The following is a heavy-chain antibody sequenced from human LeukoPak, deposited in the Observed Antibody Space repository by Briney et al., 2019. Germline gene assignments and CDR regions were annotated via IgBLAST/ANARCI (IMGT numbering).Heavy chain of an antibody. CDR1: GGSISSGGYY. CDR3: ARVGHNYDFWSDYYPYYFDY. V-gene: IGHV4-31*03. CDR2: IYYSGST. J-gene: IGHJ4*02. D-gene: IGHD3-3*01. Sequence: ASQTLSLTCTVSGGSISSGGYYWSWIRQHPGKGLEWIGYIYYSGSTYYNPSLKSRVTISVDTSKNQFSLKLSSVTAADTAVYYCARVGHNYDFWSDYYPYYFDYWGQGTLVTVSS.